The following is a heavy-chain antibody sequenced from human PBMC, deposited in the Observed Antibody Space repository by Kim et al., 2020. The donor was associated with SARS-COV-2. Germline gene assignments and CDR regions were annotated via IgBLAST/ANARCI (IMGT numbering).Heavy chain of an antibody. D-gene: IGHD1-26*01. CDR1: GFTFSRFA. J-gene: IGHJ2*01. CDR2: IGGSGGTT. Sequence: GGSLRLSCATSGFTFSRFAMNWFRQAPGKGLEWVSAIGGSGGTTYYAESVKDRFTISRDNSKNMVFLQMRSLRVEDTAVYYCAKVVSGGYVATDAFDNWG. V-gene: IGHV3-23*01. CDR3: AKVVSGGYVATDAFDN.